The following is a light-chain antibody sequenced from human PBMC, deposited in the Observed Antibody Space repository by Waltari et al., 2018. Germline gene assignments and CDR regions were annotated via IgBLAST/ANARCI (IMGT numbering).Light chain of an antibody. CDR2: RAS. CDR1: QNIGPW. CDR3: QQYESSSPYT. V-gene: IGKV1-5*03. J-gene: IGKJ2*01. Sequence: RVTITCRTSQNIGPWLAWYQQKPGRAPNLLIYRASSLQSGVPSRFSGSGSGTEFTLTITSLQPDDIATYYCQQYESSSPYTFGPGTKLEIK.